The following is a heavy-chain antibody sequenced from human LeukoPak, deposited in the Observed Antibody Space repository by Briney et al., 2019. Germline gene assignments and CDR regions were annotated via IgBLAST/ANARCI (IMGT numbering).Heavy chain of an antibody. D-gene: IGHD6-13*01. CDR2: ISSSSSTT. J-gene: IGHJ4*02. V-gene: IGHV3-48*01. CDR3: ARARSWYSAGDY. Sequence: PGGSLRLSCAASGFTFSSDSMNWVRQAPGKGLEWVSHISSSSSTTYYADSVKGRFTISRDNAKKSVYLQMNSLRAEDTAVYYCARARSWYSAGDYWGQGTLVTVSS. CDR1: GFTFSSDS.